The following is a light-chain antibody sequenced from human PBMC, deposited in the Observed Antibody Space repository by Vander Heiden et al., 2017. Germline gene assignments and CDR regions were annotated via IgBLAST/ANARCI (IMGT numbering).Light chain of an antibody. J-gene: IGLJ2*01. CDR1: RSNIGAGYD. Sequence: QSVLTQPPSVSGAPGQRVTISCTGSRSNIGAGYDVHWYQQLPGTAPNLLIYGNSNRPSGAPDRFSGSKSGTSASLAITGLQAEDEADYYCQSYDSSLSGDVVFGGGTKLTVL. CDR3: QSYDSSLSGDVV. CDR2: GNS. V-gene: IGLV1-40*01.